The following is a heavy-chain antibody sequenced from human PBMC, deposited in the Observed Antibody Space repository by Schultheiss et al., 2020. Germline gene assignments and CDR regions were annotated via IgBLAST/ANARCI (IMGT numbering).Heavy chain of an antibody. CDR1: GFTFSSYA. CDR2: ISSSSSYI. V-gene: IGHV3-21*04. D-gene: IGHD3-16*02. Sequence: GGSLRLSCAASGFTFSSYAMSWVRQAPGKGLEWVSSISSSSSYIYYADSVKGRFTISRDNSKNTLDLQMNSLRAEDTAVYHCVRRLRELSSDVSSMRHDAFDIWGQGTMVTVSS. CDR3: VRRLRELSSDVSSMRHDAFDI. J-gene: IGHJ3*02.